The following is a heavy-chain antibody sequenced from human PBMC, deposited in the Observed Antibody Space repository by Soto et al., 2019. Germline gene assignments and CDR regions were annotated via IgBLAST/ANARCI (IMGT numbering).Heavy chain of an antibody. CDR1: GYTFTSYG. CDR3: ARLLYPGVAGTYYYYGMDV. J-gene: IGHJ6*02. D-gene: IGHD6-19*01. CDR2: ISAYNGNT. Sequence: ASVKVSCKASGYTFTSYGISWVRQAPGQGLEWMGWISAYNGNTNYAQKLQGRVTMTTDTSTSTAYMELRSLRSDDTAVYYCARLLYPGVAGTYYYYGMDVWGQGTTVTVSS. V-gene: IGHV1-18*01.